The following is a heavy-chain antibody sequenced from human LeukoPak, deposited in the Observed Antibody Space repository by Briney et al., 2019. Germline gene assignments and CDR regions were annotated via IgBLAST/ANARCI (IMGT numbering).Heavy chain of an antibody. CDR2: INQSGST. J-gene: IGHJ6*02. V-gene: IGHV4-34*01. D-gene: IGHD3-10*01. Sequence: SETLSLTCAVYVESFSGHYWSWIRQPPGKGVEWIGEINQSGSTNYNPSLKRRVTISGDTTKNPFSLKLTSVTAGGTDVYFCARGDRGSGSYYRPYHYYGMDVWGQGTTVTVSS. CDR3: ARGDRGSGSYYRPYHYYGMDV. CDR1: VESFSGHY.